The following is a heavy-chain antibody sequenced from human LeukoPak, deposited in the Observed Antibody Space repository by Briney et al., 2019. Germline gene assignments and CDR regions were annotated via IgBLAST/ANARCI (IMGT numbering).Heavy chain of an antibody. CDR2: ISYDGSNK. CDR3: ARDGEGVLGFDY. Sequence: GGSLRLSCAASEFTFSIYAMHWVRQAPGKGLEWVAVISYDGSNKYYADSVKGRFTISRDNSKNTLYLQMNSLRAEDTAVYYCARDGEGVLGFDYWGQGTLVTVSS. J-gene: IGHJ4*02. V-gene: IGHV3-30-3*01. D-gene: IGHD2-8*02. CDR1: EFTFSIYA.